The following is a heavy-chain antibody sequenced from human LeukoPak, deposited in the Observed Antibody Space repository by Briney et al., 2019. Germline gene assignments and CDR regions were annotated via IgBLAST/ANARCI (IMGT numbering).Heavy chain of an antibody. D-gene: IGHD6-13*01. CDR3: ARGGAAAANDY. J-gene: IGHJ4*02. CDR2: TNPNSGGT. Sequence: ASVKVSCKASGYTFTGYYMHWVRQAPGQGLEWMGWTNPNSGGTNYVQKFQGRVTMTRDTSISTAYMELSRLRSDDTAVHYCARGGAAAANDYWGQGTLVTVSS. CDR1: GYTFTGYY. V-gene: IGHV1-2*02.